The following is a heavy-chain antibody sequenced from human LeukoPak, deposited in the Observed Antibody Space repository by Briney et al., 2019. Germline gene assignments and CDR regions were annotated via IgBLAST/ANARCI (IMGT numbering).Heavy chain of an antibody. CDR2: IYTSGST. V-gene: IGHV4-4*07. CDR3: ARVQLERRGWFDP. D-gene: IGHD1-1*01. CDR1: GGSISIYY. J-gene: IGHJ5*02. Sequence: SESLSLTCTVSGGSISIYYWSRIRQPAGKGLEWIGRIYTSGSTNYNPSLKSRVTMSVDTSKNQFSLKLSSVTAADTAVYYCARVQLERRGWFDPWGQGTLVTVSS.